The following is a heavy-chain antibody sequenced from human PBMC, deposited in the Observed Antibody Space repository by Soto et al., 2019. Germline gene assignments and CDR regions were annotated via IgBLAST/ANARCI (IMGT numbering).Heavy chain of an antibody. D-gene: IGHD2-21*01. CDR1: GFTFSNYK. CDR3: ASESIGCGGDCLDY. J-gene: IGHJ4*02. Sequence: EVQLVESGGGLVQPGGSLRLSCAVSGFTFSNYKWNWVRQAPGKGLEWISYIDTSGDAMFYADSVKGRFAVSRDNTMNSLYLQMNSLRAEDTAAYYCASESIGCGGDCLDYWGQGTLVTVSS. V-gene: IGHV3-48*03. CDR2: IDTSGDAM.